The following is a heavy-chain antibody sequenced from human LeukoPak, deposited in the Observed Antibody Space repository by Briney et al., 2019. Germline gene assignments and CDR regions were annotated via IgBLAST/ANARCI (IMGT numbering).Heavy chain of an antibody. V-gene: IGHV3-74*01. CDR3: ATAGNYRFDH. CDR2: MNGGGSTI. D-gene: IGHD3-16*02. Sequence: AGGSLRLSCVASGFSFSNYWMHWVRQAPGKGLMWVSRMNGGGSTINYADSVKGRFTISRDNAKNTLYLQMDSLRAEDTAVYCCATAGNYRFDHWGQGTLVTVSS. CDR1: GFSFSNYW. J-gene: IGHJ4*02.